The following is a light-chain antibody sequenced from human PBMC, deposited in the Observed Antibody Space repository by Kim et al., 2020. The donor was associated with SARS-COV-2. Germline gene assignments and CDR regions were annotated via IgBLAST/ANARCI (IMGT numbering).Light chain of an antibody. V-gene: IGKV1-39*01. Sequence: ASVGDRVTITCRASQSISNHLNWYQHKPGKAPNLLINAASTLETGVPSRFSGSGSGTDFTLTSTSLQPGDFATYYCQQNYSAPRCTFGQGTKLEI. CDR3: QQNYSAPRCT. CDR1: QSISNH. CDR2: AAS. J-gene: IGKJ2*02.